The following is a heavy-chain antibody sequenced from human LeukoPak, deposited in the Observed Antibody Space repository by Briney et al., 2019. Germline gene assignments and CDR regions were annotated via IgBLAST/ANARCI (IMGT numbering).Heavy chain of an antibody. J-gene: IGHJ6*02. D-gene: IGHD1-26*01. CDR3: ARGRSNYYGMDV. CDR1: GFSFSSYG. V-gene: IGHV3-23*01. Sequence: GVSLRLSCAASGFSFSSYGMSWVRQAPGKGLEWVSGISGSGIYTYYADSVKGRFTISRDNSKNMLYLQVNSLGAEDTAVYYCARGRSNYYGMDVWGQGTTVTVSS. CDR2: ISGSGIYT.